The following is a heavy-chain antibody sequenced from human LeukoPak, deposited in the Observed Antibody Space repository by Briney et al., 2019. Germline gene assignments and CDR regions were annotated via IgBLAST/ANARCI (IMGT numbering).Heavy chain of an antibody. CDR2: IYPTGST. V-gene: IGHV4-4*07. CDR1: GGSISSFY. CDR3: ARGLMMAVAGRGEFHY. J-gene: IGHJ4*02. Sequence: SETLSLTCTVSGGSISSFYWTWIRQPAGKGLEWIGRIYPTGSTNYNPSLKSRVTISVDTSKNQFSLKLSSVTAADTAVYYCARGLMMAVAGRGEFHYWGQGTLVTVSS. D-gene: IGHD6-13*01.